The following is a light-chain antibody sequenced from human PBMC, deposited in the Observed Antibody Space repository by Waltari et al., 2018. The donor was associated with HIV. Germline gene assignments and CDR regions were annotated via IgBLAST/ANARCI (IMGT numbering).Light chain of an antibody. Sequence: QSALTQPASVSGSPGQSITISCTATTSDIGEYNYVSWFQPHPAEAPKLIIFEFSNLPSGVSTRCSGSRSGNTASLTVSGLQPEDEADYYCSSYTNKYTWVFGGGTKLTVL. CDR2: EFS. CDR1: TSDIGEYNY. J-gene: IGLJ3*02. V-gene: IGLV2-14*01. CDR3: SSYTNKYTWV.